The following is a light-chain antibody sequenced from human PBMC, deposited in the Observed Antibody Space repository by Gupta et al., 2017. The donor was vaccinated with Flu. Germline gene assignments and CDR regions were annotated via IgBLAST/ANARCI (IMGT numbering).Light chain of an antibody. CDR3: SSYTSSSSLV. V-gene: IGLV2-14*01. CDR2: EVI. J-gene: IGLJ3*02. CDR1: SNDVGAYNY. Sequence: QSALTQPASVSGSPGQSITISCTGTSNDVGAYNYVSWYQQHPGKAPKLMIYEVINRPSGVSNRFSGSKSGNTASLTISGPQAEDEADYYCSSYTSSSSLVFGGGTKMTVL.